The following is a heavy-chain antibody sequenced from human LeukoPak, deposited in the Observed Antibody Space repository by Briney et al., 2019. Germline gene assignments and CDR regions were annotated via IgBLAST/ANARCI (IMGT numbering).Heavy chain of an antibody. V-gene: IGHV3-7*01. CDR2: IKQAGSEK. CDR1: GFTFSSYW. J-gene: IGHJ6*03. D-gene: IGHD3/OR15-3a*01. Sequence: PGGSLRLSCVASGFTFSSYWMAWVRQAPGKGVEWVANIKQAGSEKYYVDSVKGRFTISRDKAENSVYLQMNSLRAEDTAMYYCSRDLYGIWTMDVWGMGATVTVSS. CDR3: SRDLYGIWTMDV.